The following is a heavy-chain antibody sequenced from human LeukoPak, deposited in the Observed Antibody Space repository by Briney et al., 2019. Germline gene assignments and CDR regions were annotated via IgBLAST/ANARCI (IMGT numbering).Heavy chain of an antibody. Sequence: GESLKISCKGSGYIFTTHWIGWVRQMPGKGLEWMGIIYPGDSDTRYSPSFQGRVTISADKSISTAYLQWSSLKASDTAMYYCARGLYGYCSSTSCSFDYWGQGTLVTVSS. CDR1: GYIFTTHW. CDR2: IYPGDSDT. J-gene: IGHJ4*02. V-gene: IGHV5-51*01. CDR3: ARGLYGYCSSTSCSFDY. D-gene: IGHD2-2*03.